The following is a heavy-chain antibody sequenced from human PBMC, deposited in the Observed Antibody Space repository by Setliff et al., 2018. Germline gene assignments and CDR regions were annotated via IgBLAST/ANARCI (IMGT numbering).Heavy chain of an antibody. V-gene: IGHV1-46*01. J-gene: IGHJ4*02. CDR3: ARAPLESGYYYGQGHYFDY. CDR1: GYTFTGYY. Sequence: ASVKVSCKASGYTFTGYYMHWVRQAPGQGLEWMGIIDPSGDYTNYAQKFQGRVTMTRDTSTTTVYMELSSLRSDDTAVCYCARAPLESGYYYGQGHYFDYWGQGTLVTVSS. D-gene: IGHD5-18*01. CDR2: IDPSGDYT.